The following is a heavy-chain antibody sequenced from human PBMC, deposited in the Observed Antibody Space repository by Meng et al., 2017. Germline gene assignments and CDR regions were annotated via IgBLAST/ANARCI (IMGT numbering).Heavy chain of an antibody. Sequence: QVLRQLWRAVILKPSKSPASAAAVCGGSFGGYYWSWIGQPPGKGLEWIGEINHSGSTNYNPSLKSRVTISVDTSKNQFSLKLSSVTAADTAVYYCARGVRLPDYWGQGTLVTVSS. V-gene: IGHV4-34*01. J-gene: IGHJ4*02. CDR3: ARGVRLPDY. CDR2: INHSGST. CDR1: GGSFGGYY. D-gene: IGHD2-15*01.